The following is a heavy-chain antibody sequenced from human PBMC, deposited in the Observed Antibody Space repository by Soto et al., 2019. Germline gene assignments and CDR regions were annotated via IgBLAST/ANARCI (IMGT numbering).Heavy chain of an antibody. D-gene: IGHD5-18*01. Sequence: QVQLVQSGTEVKKPGASVKVSCKASGYTFTSYAISWVRQAPGQGLEWMGWINPYNGNTNYAQKLQGRVTMTTDTSTSTAYRELRSLRSVDTAVYYCARDTAMALPDAWGQGTLVTVSS. V-gene: IGHV1-18*01. CDR3: ARDTAMALPDA. CDR1: GYTFTSYA. J-gene: IGHJ4*02. CDR2: INPYNGNT.